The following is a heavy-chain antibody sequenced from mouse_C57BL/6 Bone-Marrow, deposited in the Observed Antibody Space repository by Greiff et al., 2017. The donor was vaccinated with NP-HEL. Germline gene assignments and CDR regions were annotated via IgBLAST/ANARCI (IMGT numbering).Heavy chain of an antibody. J-gene: IGHJ3*01. V-gene: IGHV1-15*01. CDR3: TREERVRGFAE. D-gene: IGHD2-14*01. CDR1: GYTFTDYE. Sequence: VKLLESGAELVRPGASVTLSCKASGYTFTDYEMHWVKQTPVHGLEWIGAIDPETGGTAYNQKFKGKAILTADKSSSTAYMALRSLTSEDSAVYYCTREERVRGFAEGGKGKLV. CDR2: IDPETGGT.